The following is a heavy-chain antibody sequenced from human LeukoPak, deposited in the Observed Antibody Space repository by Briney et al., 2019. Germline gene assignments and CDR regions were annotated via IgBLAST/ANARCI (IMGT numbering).Heavy chain of an antibody. V-gene: IGHV3-21*01. CDR3: AKSRGRQWLGPDY. Sequence: GGSLRLSCAASGFTFSSYSMNWVRQAPGKGLEWVSSISSSSSYIYYADSVKGRFTISRDNAKNSLYLQMNSLRAEDTAVYYCAKSRGRQWLGPDYWGQGTLVTVSS. D-gene: IGHD6-19*01. CDR1: GFTFSSYS. J-gene: IGHJ4*02. CDR2: ISSSSSYI.